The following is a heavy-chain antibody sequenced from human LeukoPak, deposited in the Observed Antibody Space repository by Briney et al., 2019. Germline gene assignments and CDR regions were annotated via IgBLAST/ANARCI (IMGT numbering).Heavy chain of an antibody. D-gene: IGHD3-9*01. CDR1: GFTFSSYA. CDR2: ISGSGGST. J-gene: IGHJ3*02. CDR3: AKDRPVRYFDWLPAFDI. V-gene: IGHV3-23*01. Sequence: GESLKISCAASGFTFSSYAMSWVRQAPGKGLEWVSAISGSGGSTYYADSVKGRFTISRDNSKSTLYLQMNSLRAEDTAVYYCAKDRPVRYFDWLPAFDIWGQGTMVTVSS.